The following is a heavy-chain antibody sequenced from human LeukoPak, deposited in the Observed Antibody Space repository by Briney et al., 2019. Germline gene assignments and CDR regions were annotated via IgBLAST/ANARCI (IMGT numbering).Heavy chain of an antibody. Sequence: SETQSLTCIVSGDSITNHYWSLIRRPPGKGLEWIGYIYYNGIINYNPSLKSRVTIPVDTSRNQFSMKLNSVTAADTAVYYCAGSGGLANTGAVFDYWGQGTLVTVSS. CDR3: AGSGGLANTGAVFDY. V-gene: IGHV4-59*11. D-gene: IGHD3-10*01. CDR1: GDSITNHY. J-gene: IGHJ4*02. CDR2: IYYNGII.